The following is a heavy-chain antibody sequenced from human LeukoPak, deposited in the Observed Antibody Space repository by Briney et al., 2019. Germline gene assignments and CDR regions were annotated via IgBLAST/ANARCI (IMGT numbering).Heavy chain of an antibody. J-gene: IGHJ4*02. CDR3: AKVGTGNQYGSGDFDL. V-gene: IGHV3-21*06. CDR2: ISSSSTSI. CDR1: GFSFSSHS. Sequence: PGGSLRLSCAASGFSFSSHSMNWVRQAPGKGLEWVSAISSSSTSIKQRDSVKGRFTTYRDNAKSSVYLEMSDLRVEDTAVYYCAKVGTGNQYGSGDFDLWGQGSLVTVSS. D-gene: IGHD3-10*01.